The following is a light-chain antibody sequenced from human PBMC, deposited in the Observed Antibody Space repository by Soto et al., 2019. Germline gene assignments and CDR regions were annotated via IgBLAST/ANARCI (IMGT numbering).Light chain of an antibody. CDR2: AAS. Sequence: DIQMTQSPSSLSASVGDRVTITCRASQSISSYLNWYQQKPGQAPKLLIYAASSLQSGVPSRFSGSGSGTDFTLTISSLQPEDFATYYCQQSYSTPLLTFGVGTKVEIK. CDR3: QQSYSTPLLT. V-gene: IGKV1-39*01. CDR1: QSISSY. J-gene: IGKJ4*01.